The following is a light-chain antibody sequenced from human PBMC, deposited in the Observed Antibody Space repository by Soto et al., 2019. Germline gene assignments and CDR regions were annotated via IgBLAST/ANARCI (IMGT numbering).Light chain of an antibody. CDR2: DVS. V-gene: IGLV2-14*01. Sequence: QSALTQPASVSGSPGQSITNSCTGTSSDVGGYNYVSWYQQHPGKAPKLMIYDVSNRPSGLSNRFSGSKSGNTASLTISGLQAEDEADYYCSSYTSSSTLYVFGTGTKLTVL. CDR3: SSYTSSSTLYV. CDR1: SSDVGGYNY. J-gene: IGLJ1*01.